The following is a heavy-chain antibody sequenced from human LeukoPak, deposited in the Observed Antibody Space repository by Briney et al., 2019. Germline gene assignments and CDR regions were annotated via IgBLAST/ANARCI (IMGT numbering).Heavy chain of an antibody. D-gene: IGHD3-22*01. CDR2: INPNSGGT. V-gene: IGHV1-2*02. Sequence: ASVKVSCKASGYTFTGYYMHWVRQAPGQGPKWMGWINPNSGGTNYAQKFQGRVTMTRDTSISTAYMELSRLRSDDTAVYYCARGEYYYDSSGRGPLGYWGQGTLVTVSS. J-gene: IGHJ4*02. CDR3: ARGEYYYDSSGRGPLGY. CDR1: GYTFTGYY.